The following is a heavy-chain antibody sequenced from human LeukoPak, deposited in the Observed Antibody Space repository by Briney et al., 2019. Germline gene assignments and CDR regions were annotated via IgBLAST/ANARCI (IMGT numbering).Heavy chain of an antibody. CDR1: GVSISSSSYS. CDR2: IHYSGTV. D-gene: IGHD3-3*01. J-gene: IGHJ4*02. V-gene: IGHV4-39*01. CDR3: ARHLAPARITIVDY. Sequence: SETLSLTCNVSGVSISSSSYSWGWFRQPPGKGLEWIATIHYSGTVYYNLFLKSRVSISVDTSKNQFSLRLTSVAAADTAVCYCARHLAPARITIVDYWGQGILVTVSS.